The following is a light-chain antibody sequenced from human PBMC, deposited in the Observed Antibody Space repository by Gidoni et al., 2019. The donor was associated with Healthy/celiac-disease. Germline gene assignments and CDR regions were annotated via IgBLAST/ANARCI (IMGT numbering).Light chain of an antibody. CDR3: QQYGSLPGS. J-gene: IGKJ2*04. V-gene: IGKV3-20*01. Sequence: EIVLTQSPGTLSLSPRERATISCRASHTLSSTYLAWYQQKPDQAPRLLIYGASNRATGIPERFSGSGSGTDFTLTISRLEAEDFAVYYCQQYGSLPGSFGQGTKLQIK. CDR2: GAS. CDR1: HTLSSTY.